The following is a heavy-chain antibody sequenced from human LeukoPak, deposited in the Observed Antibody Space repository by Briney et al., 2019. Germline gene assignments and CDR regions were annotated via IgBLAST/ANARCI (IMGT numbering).Heavy chain of an antibody. CDR3: ARGSGGWYSYYYGMDV. J-gene: IGHJ6*02. Sequence: SETLSLTCTVSGGSISSYYRSWIRQPPGKGLEWIGYIYYSGSTNYNPSLKSRVTISVDTSKNQFSLKLSSVTAADTAVYYCARGSGGWYSYYYGMDVWGQGTTATVSS. CDR1: GGSISSYY. CDR2: IYYSGST. D-gene: IGHD6-19*01. V-gene: IGHV4-59*12.